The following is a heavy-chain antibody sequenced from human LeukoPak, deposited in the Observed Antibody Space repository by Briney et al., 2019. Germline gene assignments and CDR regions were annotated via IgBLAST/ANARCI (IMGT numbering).Heavy chain of an antibody. V-gene: IGHV3-74*01. J-gene: IGHJ4*02. Sequence: PGGSLRLSCAASGFTFSKYWMLWVRQDPGKGLENVSRINTDGTVTTYADSVKGRFTVSRDNADNTMFLQMNSVRDEDTAVYYCATKQWLAPPPDSWGQGTPVTVSS. D-gene: IGHD6-19*01. CDR3: ATKQWLAPPPDS. CDR2: INTDGTVT. CDR1: GFTFSKYW.